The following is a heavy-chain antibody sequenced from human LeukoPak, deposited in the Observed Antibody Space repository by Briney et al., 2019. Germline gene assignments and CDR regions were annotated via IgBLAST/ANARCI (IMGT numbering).Heavy chain of an antibody. D-gene: IGHD3-10*01. CDR1: GYSLTSYW. CDR2: IDPSDSYI. V-gene: IGHV5-10-1*01. CDR3: ARHGYYGSGSYYSFDY. J-gene: IGHJ4*02. Sequence: GESLKISCKGSGYSLTSYWISWVRQMPGKGLEWMGRIDPSDSYINYSPSFQGHVTISADKSISTAYLQWSSLKASDTAMYYCARHGYYGSGSYYSFDYWGQGTLVTVSS.